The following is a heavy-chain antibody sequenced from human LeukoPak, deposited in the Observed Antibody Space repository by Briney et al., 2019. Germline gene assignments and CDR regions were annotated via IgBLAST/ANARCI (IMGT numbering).Heavy chain of an antibody. D-gene: IGHD3-3*01. CDR3: ARERHDLWSANHFDS. V-gene: IGHV4-59*01. J-gene: IGHJ4*02. CDR2: IYHSGST. CDR1: GGSINRYF. Sequence: SETLSLTCNVSGGSINRYFWSWIRQPPGKGLECIGYIYHSGSTKYNPSLMSRVTMSIDTSKNQFSLNLSSVTAADTAVYYCARERHDLWSANHFDSWGLGTLVVVSS.